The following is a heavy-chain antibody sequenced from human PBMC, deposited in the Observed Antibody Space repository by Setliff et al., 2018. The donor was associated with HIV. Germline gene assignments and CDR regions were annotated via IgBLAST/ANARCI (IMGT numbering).Heavy chain of an antibody. CDR2: INAGNGNT. Sequence: GASVKVSCKASGYTFSSHATHWVRQAPGQRLEWMGWINAGNGNTKYSQKFQGRVTITRETSASIAYMELSSLRSEDTAVYYCARIWGIPPLYYFDYWGQGTLVTVSS. J-gene: IGHJ4*02. D-gene: IGHD3-16*01. CDR1: GYTFSSHA. CDR3: ARIWGIPPLYYFDY. V-gene: IGHV1-3*01.